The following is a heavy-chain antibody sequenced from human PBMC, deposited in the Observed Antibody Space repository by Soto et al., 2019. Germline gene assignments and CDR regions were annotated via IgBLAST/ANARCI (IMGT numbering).Heavy chain of an antibody. J-gene: IGHJ4*02. CDR2: IRSKPLGGTT. CDR3: TRWKETYSDY. Sequence: GGSLRLSCTASGYIFGDYAMSWLRQAPGKGLEWVAFIRSKPLGGTTEYAASVEGRFTVSRDESKPTAYLQMNSLKTEDTALYYCTRWKETYSDYWGQGTLVTVSS. CDR1: GYIFGDYA. D-gene: IGHD1-1*01. V-gene: IGHV3-49*03.